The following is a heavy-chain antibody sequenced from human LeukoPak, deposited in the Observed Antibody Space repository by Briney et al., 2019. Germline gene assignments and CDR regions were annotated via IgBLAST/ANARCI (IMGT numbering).Heavy chain of an antibody. CDR2: IIPIFGTA. Sequence: ASVKVSCKASGGTFSSYAISWVRQAPGQGLEWMGGIIPIFGTANYAQKFQGRVTITADESTSTAYMELSSLRSGDTAVYYCARDVGLGYCSSTSCYDGAFDIWGQGTMVTVSS. V-gene: IGHV1-69*13. D-gene: IGHD2-2*01. CDR1: GGTFSSYA. CDR3: ARDVGLGYCSSTSCYDGAFDI. J-gene: IGHJ3*02.